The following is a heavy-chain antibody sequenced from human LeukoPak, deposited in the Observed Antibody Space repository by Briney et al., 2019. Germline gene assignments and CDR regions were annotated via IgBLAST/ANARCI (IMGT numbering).Heavy chain of an antibody. V-gene: IGHV1-2*02. J-gene: IGHJ5*02. D-gene: IGHD3-10*01. CDR1: GYTFTSYY. CDR3: AATFYGSGSYSGDWFDP. CDR2: INPNSGGT. Sequence: ASVKVSCKASGYTFTSYYMHWVRQAPGQGLEWMGWINPNSGGTNYAQKVQGRVTMTRDTSISTAYMELSRLRSDDTAVYYCAATFYGSGSYSGDWFDPWGQGTLVTVSS.